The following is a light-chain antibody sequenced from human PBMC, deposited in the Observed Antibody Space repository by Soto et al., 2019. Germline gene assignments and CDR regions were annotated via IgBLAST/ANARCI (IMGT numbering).Light chain of an antibody. CDR1: QSVSSNY. V-gene: IGKV3-20*01. CDR2: GAS. Sequence: EIVLTQSPDTLSLSPGEGATLSCRASQSVSSNYLAWYQQKPGQAPRLLIYGASSRATGIPDRFSGSGSGTDCPLTISRLEPEDFAMYYCQQYGSSAPNTFGQGTRLEIE. J-gene: IGKJ5*01. CDR3: QQYGSSAPNT.